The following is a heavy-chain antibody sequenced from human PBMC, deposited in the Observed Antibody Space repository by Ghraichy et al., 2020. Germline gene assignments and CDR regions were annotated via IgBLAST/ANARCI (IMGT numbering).Heavy chain of an antibody. CDR2: IYSGGST. D-gene: IGHD2-2*02. J-gene: IGHJ6*02. V-gene: IGHV3-53*01. Sequence: ETLSLTCAASGFTVSSNYMSWVRRAPGKGLEWVSVIYSGGSTYYADSVKGRFTISRDNSKNTLYLQMNSLRAEDTAVYYCAREMGCSSTSCYRTYGMDVWGQGTTVTVSS. CDR1: GFTVSSNY. CDR3: AREMGCSSTSCYRTYGMDV.